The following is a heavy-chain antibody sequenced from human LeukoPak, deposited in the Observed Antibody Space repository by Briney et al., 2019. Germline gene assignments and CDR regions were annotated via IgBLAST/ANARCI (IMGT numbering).Heavy chain of an antibody. CDR3: AKDRSGSYPYYFDY. CDR1: GFTFSNYD. Sequence: GGSLRLSCAASGFTFSNYDMHWVRQATGKGLEWVSGIGTAGDIYYPGSVKGRFTISRDNSKNTLYLQMNSLRAEDTAVYYCAKDRSGSYPYYFDYWGQGTLVTVSS. J-gene: IGHJ4*02. CDR2: IGTAGDI. D-gene: IGHD1-26*01. V-gene: IGHV3-13*01.